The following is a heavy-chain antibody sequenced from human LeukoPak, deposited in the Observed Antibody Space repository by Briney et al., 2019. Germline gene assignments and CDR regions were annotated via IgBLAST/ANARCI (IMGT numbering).Heavy chain of an antibody. Sequence: SSETLSLTCTVSGGSISSYYWSWIRQPPGKALEWIGYFFYSGSTNYNPSLKSRVTISVDTSKNQFSLKLSSVTAADTAVYYCARGSGGYHYDHWGQGTLVTVSS. J-gene: IGHJ5*02. CDR2: FFYSGST. V-gene: IGHV4-59*01. CDR3: ARGSGGYHYDH. D-gene: IGHD3-22*01. CDR1: GGSISSYY.